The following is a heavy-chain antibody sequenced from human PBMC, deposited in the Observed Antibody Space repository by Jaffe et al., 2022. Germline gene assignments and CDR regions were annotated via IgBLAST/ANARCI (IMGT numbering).Heavy chain of an antibody. CDR3: ARQGDYIWGSYRDPWFDY. Sequence: EVQLVQSGAEVKKPGESLKISCKGSGYSFTSYWIGWVRQMPGKGLEWMGIIYPGDSDTRYSPSFQGQVTISADKSISTAYLQWSSLKASDTAMYYCARQGDYIWGSYRDPWFDYWGQGTLVTVSS. D-gene: IGHD3-16*02. V-gene: IGHV5-51*01. CDR2: IYPGDSDT. J-gene: IGHJ4*02. CDR1: GYSFTSYW.